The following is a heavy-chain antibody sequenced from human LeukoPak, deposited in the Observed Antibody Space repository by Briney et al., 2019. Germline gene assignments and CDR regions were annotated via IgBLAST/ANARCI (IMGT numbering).Heavy chain of an antibody. Sequence: SEALSLTCTVSGGSISSYYWSWIRQPPGKGLEWIGYIYYSGSTNYNPSLKSRVTISVDTSKNQFSLKLSSATAADTAVYYCARINELSGSYPSWFDPWGQGTLVTVSS. D-gene: IGHD1-26*01. V-gene: IGHV4-59*01. CDR3: ARINELSGSYPSWFDP. CDR1: GGSISSYY. J-gene: IGHJ5*02. CDR2: IYYSGST.